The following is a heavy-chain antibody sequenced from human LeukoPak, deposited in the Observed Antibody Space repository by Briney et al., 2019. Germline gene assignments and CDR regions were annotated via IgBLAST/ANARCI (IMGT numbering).Heavy chain of an antibody. V-gene: IGHV4-59*12. J-gene: IGHJ4*02. CDR2: INYSGRT. CDR3: ARCRTLTTVGTPPPHFDD. Sequence: PSETLSLTCTVSGGSISNYYWSWIRQPPGKGLEWIGYINYSGRTNYNPSLKSRVSISVDTSKNQFSLKLSFVTAADTAVYYGARCRTLTTVGTPPPHFDDWGQGTLVTVSS. CDR1: GGSISNYY. D-gene: IGHD4-23*01.